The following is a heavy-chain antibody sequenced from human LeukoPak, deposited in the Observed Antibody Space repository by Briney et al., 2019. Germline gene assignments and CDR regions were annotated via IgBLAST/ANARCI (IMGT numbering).Heavy chain of an antibody. CDR3: ARGSYGSGSYQYV. J-gene: IGHJ4*02. Sequence: GGSLRLSCSASGFTFSTYSMNWVRQAPGKGLEWVSSISSTSTYIYYADSVKGRFTISRDNAKNSLFLQMNSLRAEDTAVYYCARGSYGSGSYQYVWGQGTLVTVSS. CDR1: GFTFSTYS. D-gene: IGHD3-10*01. CDR2: ISSTSTYI. V-gene: IGHV3-21*04.